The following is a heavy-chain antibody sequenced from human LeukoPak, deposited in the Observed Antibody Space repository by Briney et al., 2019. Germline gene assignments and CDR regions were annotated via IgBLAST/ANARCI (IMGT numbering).Heavy chain of an antibody. D-gene: IGHD3-10*01. CDR3: AREGYYYGSGYYFDY. CDR1: GGSISSYY. V-gene: IGHV4-59*12. CDR2: IYHTGST. J-gene: IGHJ4*02. Sequence: SETLSLTCTVSGGSISSYYWSWIRQSPGKGLEWIGYIYHTGSTNYNPSLKSRVTISVDTSKNQFSLKLSSVTAADTAVYYCAREGYYYGSGYYFDYWGQGTLVTVSS.